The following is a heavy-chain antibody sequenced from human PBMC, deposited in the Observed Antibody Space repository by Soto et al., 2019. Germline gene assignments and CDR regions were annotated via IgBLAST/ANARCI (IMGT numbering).Heavy chain of an antibody. D-gene: IGHD4-17*01. V-gene: IGHV4-31*03. CDR3: ARDEEVNYSDYGGSDYYYGLDV. J-gene: IGHJ6*02. CDR2: IYYSGST. CDR1: GDSISSGGYY. Sequence: QVQLQESGPGLVKPSQTLSLTCTVSGDSISSGGYYWSWIRQHPGKGLEWIGYIYYSGSTYYNPSLKSRVTISIDTSKNQFSLKLSSVTAADTAVYYCARDEEVNYSDYGGSDYYYGLDVWGQGTTVTVSS.